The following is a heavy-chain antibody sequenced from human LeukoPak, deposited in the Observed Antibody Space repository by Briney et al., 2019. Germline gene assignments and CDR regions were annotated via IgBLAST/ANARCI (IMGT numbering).Heavy chain of an antibody. Sequence: SSETLSLTCAAYGVSFSGYYWSWIRQPPGKGLEWIGEINHSGSTNYNPSLRSRVTISVDTSKNQFSLKLSSVTAADTAVYYCARGRNDFWSGYPPGLFDPWGQGTLVTVSS. D-gene: IGHD3-3*01. V-gene: IGHV4-34*01. CDR1: GVSFSGYY. CDR2: INHSGST. J-gene: IGHJ5*02. CDR3: ARGRNDFWSGYPPGLFDP.